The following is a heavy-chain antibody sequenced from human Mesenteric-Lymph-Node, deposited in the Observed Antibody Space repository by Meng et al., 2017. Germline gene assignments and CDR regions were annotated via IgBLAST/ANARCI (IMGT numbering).Heavy chain of an antibody. J-gene: IGHJ4*02. CDR3: ARDRDSIGDY. Sequence: GGSLRLSCAASGFTFSTYAMSWVRQAPGKGLEWVSSISGSGIHTYYADSVKGRFTISRDNAKNTLYLQMNSLRAEDTAVYYCARDRDSIGDYWGQGTLVTVSS. V-gene: IGHV3-23*01. CDR2: ISGSGIHT. D-gene: IGHD3-22*01. CDR1: GFTFSTYA.